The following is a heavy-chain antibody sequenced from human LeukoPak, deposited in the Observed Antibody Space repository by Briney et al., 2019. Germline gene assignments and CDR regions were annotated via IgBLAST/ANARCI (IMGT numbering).Heavy chain of an antibody. CDR3: ARYYGDYGIYYYGMDV. D-gene: IGHD4-17*01. CDR2: IYSGGST. J-gene: IGHJ6*02. V-gene: IGHV3-53*01. CDR1: GFTVSSNY. Sequence: GGSQRLSCAASGFTVSSNYMSWVRQAPGKGLEWVSVIYSGGSTYYADSVKGRFTISRDNSKNTLYLQMNSLRAEDTAVYYCARYYGDYGIYYYGMDVWGQGTTVTVSS.